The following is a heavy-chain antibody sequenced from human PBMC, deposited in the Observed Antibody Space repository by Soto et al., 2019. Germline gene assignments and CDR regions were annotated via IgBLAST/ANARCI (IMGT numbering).Heavy chain of an antibody. V-gene: IGHV3-30-3*01. CDR1: GFTFSSYA. J-gene: IGHJ4*02. D-gene: IGHD3-22*01. CDR3: ARGGSYDSSGYYFYKFDY. CDR2: ISYDGSNK. Sequence: EVSLRLSCAASGFTFSSYAMHWVRQAPGKGLEWVAVISYDGSNKYYADSVKGRFTISRDNSKNTLYLEMNSLRAEDTAVYYCARGGSYDSSGYYFYKFDYWGQGTLVTVSS.